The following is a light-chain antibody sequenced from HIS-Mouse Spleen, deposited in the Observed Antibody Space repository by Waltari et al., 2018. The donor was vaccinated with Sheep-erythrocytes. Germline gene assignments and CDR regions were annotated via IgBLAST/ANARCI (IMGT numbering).Light chain of an antibody. CDR1: SRDVGGYNY. J-gene: IGLJ1*01. CDR3: CSYAGSYNHV. Sequence: QSALTQPRSVSGSPGQSATISCTGTSRDVGGYNYFSWYQQHPGKAPKLMIYDVSKRPSGVPDRFSGSKSGNTASLTISGLQAEDEADYYCCSYAGSYNHVFATGTKVTVL. CDR2: DVS. V-gene: IGLV2-11*01.